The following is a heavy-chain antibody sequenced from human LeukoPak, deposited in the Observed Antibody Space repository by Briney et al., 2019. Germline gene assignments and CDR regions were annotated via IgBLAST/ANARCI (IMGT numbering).Heavy chain of an antibody. J-gene: IGHJ3*02. D-gene: IGHD4-17*01. V-gene: IGHV4-34*01. Sequence: PSETLSLTCAVYGGSFSGYYWSWIRQPPGKGLEWIGEINHSGSTNYNPSLKSRVTISVDTSKNQFSLKLSSVTAADTAVYYCARVRPSTAVGAFDIWGQGTMVTVSP. CDR1: GGSFSGYY. CDR2: INHSGST. CDR3: ARVRPSTAVGAFDI.